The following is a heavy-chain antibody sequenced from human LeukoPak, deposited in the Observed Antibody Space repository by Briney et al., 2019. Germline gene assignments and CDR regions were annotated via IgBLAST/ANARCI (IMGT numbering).Heavy chain of an antibody. Sequence: GRSLRLSCAASGFTFDDYAMHWVRQAPGKGLEWVSGISWKSGSIGYADSVKGRFTISRDNAKNSLYLQMNSLRAEVMALYYCAKDIVRYCSSTSCYGAFDIWGQGTMVTVSS. CDR2: ISWKSGSI. D-gene: IGHD2-2*01. J-gene: IGHJ3*02. CDR3: AKDIVRYCSSTSCYGAFDI. V-gene: IGHV3-9*03. CDR1: GFTFDDYA.